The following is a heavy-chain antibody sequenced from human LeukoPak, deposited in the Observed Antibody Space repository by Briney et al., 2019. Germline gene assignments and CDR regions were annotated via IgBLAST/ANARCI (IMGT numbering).Heavy chain of an antibody. V-gene: IGHV1-69*01. Sequence: SVKVSCKASGGTFSSYAISWVRQAPGQGLEWMGGIIPIFGTANYAQKFQGRVTITADESTSTAYMELSSLRSEDTAVYYCAGSPRAGYCSSTSCYWFDPWGQGNLVTVSS. J-gene: IGHJ5*02. D-gene: IGHD2-2*03. CDR3: AGSPRAGYCSSTSCYWFDP. CDR1: GGTFSSYA. CDR2: IIPIFGTA.